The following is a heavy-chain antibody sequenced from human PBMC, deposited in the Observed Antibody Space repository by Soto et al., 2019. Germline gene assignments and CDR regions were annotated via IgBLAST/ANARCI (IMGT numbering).Heavy chain of an antibody. D-gene: IGHD6-19*01. CDR2: IYYSGST. J-gene: IGHJ5*02. V-gene: IGHV4-39*01. Sequence: QLQLQESGPGLVKPSETLSLTCTVSGGSISSGSYFWGWIRQPPGKGLEWIGSIYYSGSTSYNPSLRSRVTMSVDTSKNQFPLKLSSVSAADTAVYYCARHTGYSSGKRWFDPWGQGTLVTVSS. CDR1: GGSISSGSYF. CDR3: ARHTGYSSGKRWFDP.